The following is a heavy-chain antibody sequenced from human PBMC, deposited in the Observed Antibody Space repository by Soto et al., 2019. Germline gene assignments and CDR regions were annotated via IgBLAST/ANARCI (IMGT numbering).Heavy chain of an antibody. J-gene: IGHJ4*02. Sequence: QVQLVQSGAEVKKPGASVKVSCKASGYTFTSYGISWVRQAPGQGLEWMGWISAYNGNTKYEQKLQGRVTMTTDTSTSTDYMDMRSLRSDDTDVYYYASDAAIGMNDYWGQGTLVTVSS. CDR1: GYTFTSYG. D-gene: IGHD1-20*01. CDR3: ASDAAIGMNDY. CDR2: ISAYNGNT. V-gene: IGHV1-18*01.